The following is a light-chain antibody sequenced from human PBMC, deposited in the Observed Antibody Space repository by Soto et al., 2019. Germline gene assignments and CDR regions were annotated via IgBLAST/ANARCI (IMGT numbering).Light chain of an antibody. V-gene: IGLV2-18*02. CDR1: SSDVGSYNR. CDR3: ASYTSSSTVV. CDR2: EVS. Sequence: QSVLTQPPSVSGSPGQSVTISCTGTSSDVGSYNRVSWYQQPPGTAPKVIIYEVSNRPSGVPDRFSGSKSGNTASLTISGLQAEDEAYYYCASYTSSSTVVFGGGTKLTVL. J-gene: IGLJ2*01.